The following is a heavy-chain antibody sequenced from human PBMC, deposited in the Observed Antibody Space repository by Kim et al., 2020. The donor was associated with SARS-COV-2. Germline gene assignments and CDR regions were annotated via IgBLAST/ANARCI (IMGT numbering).Heavy chain of an antibody. Sequence: ADSVKGRFTISRDNAKNSLYLQMNSLRDEDTAVYYCARIGTMVRGVKGVYWGQGTLVTVSS. D-gene: IGHD3-10*01. V-gene: IGHV3-48*02. CDR3: ARIGTMVRGVKGVY. J-gene: IGHJ4*02.